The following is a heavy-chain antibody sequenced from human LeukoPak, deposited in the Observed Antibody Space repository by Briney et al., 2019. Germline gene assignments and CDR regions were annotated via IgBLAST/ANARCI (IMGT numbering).Heavy chain of an antibody. Sequence: PSETLSLTCNVSGGSISGYHWSWIRQPPGKGLEWLGYIYYSGSSNYNPSLKSRVTMSADTSKNQFSLKLSSVTAADTAVYYCARVPRSYYYYYYMDVWGKGTRSPSP. CDR1: GGSISGYH. CDR2: IYYSGSS. CDR3: ARVPRSYYYYYYMDV. J-gene: IGHJ6*03. V-gene: IGHV4-59*01.